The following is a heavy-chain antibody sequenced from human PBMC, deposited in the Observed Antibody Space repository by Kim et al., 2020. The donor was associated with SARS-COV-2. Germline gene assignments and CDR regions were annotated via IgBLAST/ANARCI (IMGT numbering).Heavy chain of an antibody. J-gene: IGHJ4*02. D-gene: IGHD6-19*01. Sequence: SVKVSCKASGGTFSSYAISWVRQAPGQGLEWMGRIIPILGIANYAQKFQGRVTITADKSTSTAYMELRSLRSEDTAVYYCARLTYSSGWGSYFDYWGQGTLVTVSS. CDR2: IIPILGIA. CDR1: GGTFSSYA. V-gene: IGHV1-69*04. CDR3: ARLTYSSGWGSYFDY.